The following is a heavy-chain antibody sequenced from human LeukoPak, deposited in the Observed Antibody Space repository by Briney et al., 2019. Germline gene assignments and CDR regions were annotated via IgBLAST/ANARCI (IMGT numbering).Heavy chain of an antibody. J-gene: IGHJ2*01. CDR2: IDTSGNT. CDR3: ARVSSSWYQDWYFDL. D-gene: IGHD6-13*01. CDR1: GGSISSSSYS. V-gene: IGHV4-61*02. Sequence: SETLSLTCTVSGGSISSSSYSWGWIRQPAGKGLEWIGRIDTSGNTNYKPSLKSRVTMSVDTSKNQFSLKLSSVTAADTAVYYCARVSSSWYQDWYFDLWGRGTLVTVSS.